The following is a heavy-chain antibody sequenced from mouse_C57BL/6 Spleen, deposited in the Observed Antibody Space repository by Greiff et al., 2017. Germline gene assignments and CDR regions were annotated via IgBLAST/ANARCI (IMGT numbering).Heavy chain of an antibody. V-gene: IGHV1-54*01. J-gene: IGHJ4*01. CDR3: ARQCCDAMDY. CDR2: INPGSGGT. CDR1: GYAFTNYL. Sequence: VKLMESGAELVRPGTSVKVSCKASGYAFTNYLIEWVKQRPGQGLEWIGVINPGSGGTNYNEKFKGKATLTADKSSSTAYMQLSSLTSEDSAVYFCARQCCDAMDYWGQGTSVTVSA. D-gene: IGHD6-1*01.